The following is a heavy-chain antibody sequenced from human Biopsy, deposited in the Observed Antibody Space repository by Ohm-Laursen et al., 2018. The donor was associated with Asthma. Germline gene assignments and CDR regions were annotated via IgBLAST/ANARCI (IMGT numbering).Heavy chain of an antibody. J-gene: IGHJ6*02. CDR3: AKIYDRLVLYGMDV. CDR2: IYHSGPA. CDR1: GGSIISSSW. Sequence: SDTLSLTCTVSGGSIISSSWWSWVRQTPGKGLEWIGEIYHSGPANYNPSLKSRVTIPVDKSKNQFSLKLTSVTAADTAVYYCAKIYDRLVLYGMDVWGQGTTVTVSS. D-gene: IGHD6-19*01. V-gene: IGHV4-4*02.